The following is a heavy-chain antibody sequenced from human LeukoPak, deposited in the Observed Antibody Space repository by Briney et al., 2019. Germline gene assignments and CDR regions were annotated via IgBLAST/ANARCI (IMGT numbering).Heavy chain of an antibody. J-gene: IGHJ4*02. Sequence: GGSLRLSCAASGFTFDDYAMHWVRQAPGKGLEWVSGINWNSGTMGYADCVKGRFTISRDNAKNSLYLQMNSLRGEDTALYYCAKADCGGDCRTCDFWGQGTLVTVSS. CDR2: INWNSGTM. V-gene: IGHV3-9*01. CDR1: GFTFDDYA. D-gene: IGHD2-21*02. CDR3: AKADCGGDCRTCDF.